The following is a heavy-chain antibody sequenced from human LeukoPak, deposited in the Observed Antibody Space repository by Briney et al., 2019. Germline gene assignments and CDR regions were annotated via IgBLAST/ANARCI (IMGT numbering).Heavy chain of an antibody. Sequence: PGESLKISCKGSGYSFTSYWIGWVRQMPGKGLEWMGIFYPGDSDTRYSPSFQGQVTISADKSISTAYLEWSSLKASDTAMYYCARPSISGQLGLDYWGQGTLVTVSS. CDR3: ARPSISGQLGLDY. D-gene: IGHD6-13*01. CDR2: FYPGDSDT. CDR1: GYSFTSYW. J-gene: IGHJ4*02. V-gene: IGHV5-51*01.